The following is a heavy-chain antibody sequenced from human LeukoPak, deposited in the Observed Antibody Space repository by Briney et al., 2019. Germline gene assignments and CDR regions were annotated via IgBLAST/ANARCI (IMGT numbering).Heavy chain of an antibody. J-gene: IGHJ4*02. Sequence: PSETLSLTCTVSGGSISSYYWSWMPHPPGKGLEWIGYIYYSGSTSYNPSLKSRVTISVDTSKNQFSLKLTSVTAADMAVYYCARDFPSFDYWGQGTLVTVSS. D-gene: IGHD2/OR15-2a*01. CDR1: GGSISSYY. CDR3: ARDFPSFDY. CDR2: IYYSGST. V-gene: IGHV4-59*01.